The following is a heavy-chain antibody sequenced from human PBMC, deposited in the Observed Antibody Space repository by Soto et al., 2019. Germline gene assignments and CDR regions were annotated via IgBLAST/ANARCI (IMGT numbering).Heavy chain of an antibody. J-gene: IGHJ6*02. CDR2: ISPDNGNT. Sequence: QVQFVQSGGEVKKPGASVKVSCKASGYTFTIYGINWVRQAPGQGLEWMGWISPDNGNTNYSQKLQGRVTMTTDTXSNTAYMKRRRLRCDERADYYCARALGYSGSAAVDVWGQGTTVTVSS. V-gene: IGHV1-18*01. CDR1: GYTFTIYG. CDR3: ARALGYSGSAAVDV. D-gene: IGHD5-12*01.